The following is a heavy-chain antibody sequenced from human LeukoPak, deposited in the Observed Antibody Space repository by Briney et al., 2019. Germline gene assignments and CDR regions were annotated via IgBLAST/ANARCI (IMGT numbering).Heavy chain of an antibody. D-gene: IGHD3-22*01. CDR2: IYYSGST. CDR3: ARDRDSSGYYSAG. J-gene: IGHJ4*02. V-gene: IGHV4-59*12. Sequence: SETLSLTCTVSGDSINSYYWSWIRQPPGKGLEWIGYIYYSGSTNYNPSLKSRVTISVDTSKNQLSLKLSTVTAADTAVYYCARDRDSSGYYSAGWGQGTLVTVSS. CDR1: GDSINSYY.